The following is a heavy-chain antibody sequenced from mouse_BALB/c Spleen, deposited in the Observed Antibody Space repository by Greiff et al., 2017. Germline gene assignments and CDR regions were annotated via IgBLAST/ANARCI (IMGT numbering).Heavy chain of an antibody. CDR1: GYTFTSYW. J-gene: IGHJ1*01. V-gene: IGHV1S127*01. D-gene: IGHD2-4*01. CDR3: TRYDYDDGYWYFDV. Sequence: QVQLQQPGAELVKPGASVKMSCKASGYTFTSYWMHWVKQRPGQGLEWIGVIDPSDSYTSYNQKFKGKATLTVDTSSSTAYMQLSSLTSEDSAVYYCTRYDYDDGYWYFDVWGAGTTVTVSS. CDR2: IDPSDSYT.